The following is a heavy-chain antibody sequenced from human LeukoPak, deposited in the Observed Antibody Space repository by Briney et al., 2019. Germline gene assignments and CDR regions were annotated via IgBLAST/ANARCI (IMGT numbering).Heavy chain of an antibody. CDR3: AKDSLSQYCSSTSCRFDY. V-gene: IGHV3-23*01. CDR1: GFTFSSHA. D-gene: IGHD2-2*01. CDR2: ISGSGGST. J-gene: IGHJ4*02. Sequence: QPGATLRLSCAASGFTFSSHAMSWVRQAPGKGLNWASGISGSGGSTYYADSEKSRFTISRDNSKNTLYLQMNSLRAEDTAVYYCAKDSLSQYCSSTSCRFDYWGQGTLVTVSS.